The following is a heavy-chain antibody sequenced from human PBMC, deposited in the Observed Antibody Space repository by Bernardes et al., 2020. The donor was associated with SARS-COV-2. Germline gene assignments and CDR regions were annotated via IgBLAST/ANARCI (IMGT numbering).Heavy chain of an antibody. CDR1: GASIHNYY. D-gene: IGHD3-10*01. CDR2: FDYTDTT. J-gene: IGHJ4*02. CDR3: ARGLYFGELSLDF. Sequence: SETLSLTCTVSGASIHNYYWTWIQPPGKGLEWIGHFDYTDTTTYNPSLYNPSLKSRVTISVDMSKNQFSLRLNSVTAADTAVYYCARGLYFGELSLDFWGQGSLVTVSS. V-gene: IGHV4-59*01.